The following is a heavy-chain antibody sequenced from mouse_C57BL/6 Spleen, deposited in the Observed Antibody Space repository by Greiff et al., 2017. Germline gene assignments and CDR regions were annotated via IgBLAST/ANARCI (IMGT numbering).Heavy chain of an antibody. CDR3: TRGYGSSSDY. Sequence: QVQLQQSGAELVRPGASVTLSCKASGYTFTDYEMHWVKQTPVHGLEWIGAIDPETGGTAYNQKFKGKAILTADKSSSTADMELRSLTSEDSAVYYCTRGYGSSSDYWGQGTTLTVSS. J-gene: IGHJ2*01. CDR1: GYTFTDYE. CDR2: IDPETGGT. V-gene: IGHV1-15*01. D-gene: IGHD1-1*01.